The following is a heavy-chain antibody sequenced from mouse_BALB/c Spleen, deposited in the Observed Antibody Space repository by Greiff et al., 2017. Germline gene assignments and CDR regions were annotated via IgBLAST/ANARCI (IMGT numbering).Heavy chain of an antibody. CDR2: INPYNGDT. Sequence: VQLQQSGPELVKPGASVKISCKASGYSFTGYFMNWVMQSHGKSLEWIGRINPYNGDTFYNQKFKGKATLTVDKSSSTAHMELRSLASEDSAVYYCAREGDGYDKEFAYWGQGTLVTVSA. D-gene: IGHD2-2*01. V-gene: IGHV1-20*02. CDR3: AREGDGYDKEFAY. J-gene: IGHJ3*01. CDR1: GYSFTGYF.